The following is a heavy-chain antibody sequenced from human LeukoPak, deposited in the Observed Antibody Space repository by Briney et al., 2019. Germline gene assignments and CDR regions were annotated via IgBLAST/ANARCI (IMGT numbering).Heavy chain of an antibody. CDR1: GGSISSCY. Sequence: SETLSLTCTVSGGSISSCYWSWIRQPAGKGLEWIGRIYTSGSTNYNPSLKSRVTMSVDTSKNQFSLKLSSVTAADTAVYYCARVSTPRNWFDPWGQGTLVTVSS. CDR3: ARVSTPRNWFDP. V-gene: IGHV4-4*07. CDR2: IYTSGST. J-gene: IGHJ5*02.